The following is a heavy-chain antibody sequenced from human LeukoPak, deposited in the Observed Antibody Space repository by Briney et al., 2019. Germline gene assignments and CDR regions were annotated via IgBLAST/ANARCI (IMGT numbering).Heavy chain of an antibody. J-gene: IGHJ4*02. V-gene: IGHV3-33*08. Sequence: GSLRLSCAASGFTSSNFAIHWVRQPPGKGLEWVAVIWYDGSNKYYADSVKGRITISRDNSKNTLYLQMNSLRAEDTAVYYCLCPDAAAEDYWGQGTLVTVSS. CDR1: GFTSSNFA. CDR2: IWYDGSNK. CDR3: LCPDAAAEDY. D-gene: IGHD6-13*01.